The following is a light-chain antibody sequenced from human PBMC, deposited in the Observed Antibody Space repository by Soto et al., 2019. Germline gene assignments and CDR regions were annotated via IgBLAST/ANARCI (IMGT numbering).Light chain of an antibody. Sequence: DFVMTQSPLSLAVTPGEPASISCRSSQSLLHSNGYNYLHWYLQKPGQSPQLLISSASNRASGVPDRFSGSGSGTDFTLKISRVETEDVGVYYCMQALQAPLTFGGGTKVEIK. CDR2: SAS. CDR1: QSLLHSNGYNY. CDR3: MQALQAPLT. V-gene: IGKV2-28*01. J-gene: IGKJ4*01.